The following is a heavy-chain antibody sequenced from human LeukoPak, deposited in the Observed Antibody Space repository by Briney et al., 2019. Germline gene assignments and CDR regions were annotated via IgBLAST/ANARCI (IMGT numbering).Heavy chain of an antibody. J-gene: IGHJ4*02. V-gene: IGHV6-1*01. Sequence: SQTLSLTCAISGDSVSSNTAAWHWIRQSPSRGLEWLGRTYYRSRWINDYAPSMQRRITFIQDTSQNQISLELNSVTPEDTAVYYCARDDRGIHLDYWGQGTLVTVSS. CDR3: ARDDRGIHLDY. CDR1: GDSVSSNTAA. CDR2: TYYRSRWIN.